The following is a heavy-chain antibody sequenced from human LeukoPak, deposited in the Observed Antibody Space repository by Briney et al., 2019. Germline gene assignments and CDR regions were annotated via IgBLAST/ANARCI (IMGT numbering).Heavy chain of an antibody. D-gene: IGHD3-10*01. J-gene: IGHJ5*02. CDR1: GGSFSSYY. Sequence: NPSETLSLTCAVYGGSFSSYYWGWIRQPPGKGLEWIGSIYYSGSTYYNPSLKSRVTISVDTSKNLFSLKLSSVTAADTAVYYCARRIRDSGSWANNWFDPWGQGTLVTVSS. CDR2: IYYSGST. V-gene: IGHV4-39*01. CDR3: ARRIRDSGSWANNWFDP.